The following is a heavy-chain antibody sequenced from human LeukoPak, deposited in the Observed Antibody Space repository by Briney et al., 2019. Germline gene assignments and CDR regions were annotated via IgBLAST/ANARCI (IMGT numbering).Heavy chain of an antibody. CDR3: ANYVSGTMRDY. Sequence: SETLSLTCTVSGGSISGSSYYWGWIRQPPGKGLEWIGSIYYSGSTYYNPSLKSRVTISVDTSKNQFSLKLNSVTATDTAVYYCANYVSGTMRDYWGQGTLVTVSS. CDR2: IYYSGST. V-gene: IGHV4-39*01. J-gene: IGHJ4*02. D-gene: IGHD3-16*01. CDR1: GGSISGSSYY.